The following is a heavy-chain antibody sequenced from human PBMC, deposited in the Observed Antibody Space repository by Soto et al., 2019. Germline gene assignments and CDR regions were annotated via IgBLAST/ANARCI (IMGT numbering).Heavy chain of an antibody. D-gene: IGHD6-13*01. CDR2: ISYDGSNK. V-gene: IGHV3-30*18. CDR1: GFTFSSYG. Sequence: ESGGGVVQPGRSLRLSCAASGFTFSSYGMHWVRQAPGKGLEWVAVISYDGSNKYYADSVKGRFTISRDNSKNTLYLQMNSLRAEDTAVYYCAKGRGGSSSWYPDYWGQGTLVTVSS. CDR3: AKGRGGSSSWYPDY. J-gene: IGHJ4*02.